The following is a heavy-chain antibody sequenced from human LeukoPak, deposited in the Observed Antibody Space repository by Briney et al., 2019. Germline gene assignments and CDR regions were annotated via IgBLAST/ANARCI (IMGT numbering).Heavy chain of an antibody. Sequence: GGSLRLSCAASGFTFSSFTMTWVRQAPGKGLEWVSAIGGRGGSTYYADSVKGRFTISRDNSKNTLYLQMNSLRAEDTAVYYCAKDAVDIVATNWGIFDYWGQGTLVTVSS. J-gene: IGHJ4*02. CDR2: IGGRGGST. D-gene: IGHD5-12*01. CDR1: GFTFSSFT. CDR3: AKDAVDIVATNWGIFDY. V-gene: IGHV3-23*01.